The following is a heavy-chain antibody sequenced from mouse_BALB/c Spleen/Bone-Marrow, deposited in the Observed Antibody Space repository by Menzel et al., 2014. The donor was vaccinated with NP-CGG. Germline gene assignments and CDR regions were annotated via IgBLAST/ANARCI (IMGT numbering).Heavy chain of an antibody. Sequence: EVMLVESGGGLVKPGGSLKLSCAASGFTFSSYGLSWVRQTPEKRLEWVATISGGCSYTYYPDSVKGRFTISRDNAKNNLYLQMSSLRSEDTALYYCARLYYDYDGGAYWGQGTLVTVSA. V-gene: IGHV5-9-2*01. CDR1: GFTFSSYG. CDR2: ISGGCSYT. J-gene: IGHJ3*01. CDR3: ARLYYDYDGGAY. D-gene: IGHD2-4*01.